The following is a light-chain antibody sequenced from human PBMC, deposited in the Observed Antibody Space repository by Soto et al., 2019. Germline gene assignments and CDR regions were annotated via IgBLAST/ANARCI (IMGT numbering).Light chain of an antibody. CDR2: DVS. V-gene: IGLV2-14*01. J-gene: IGLJ1*01. CDR1: SSDVGGYNY. Sequence: QSVRTQPASVSGSPGQSITISCTGTSSDVGGYNYVSWYQQHPGKAPKLMIYDVSNRPSGVSNRFSGSKSGNTASLTISGLQAEDEADYYCSSYTSSSTPLNVFGTGTKVTVL. CDR3: SSYTSSSTPLNV.